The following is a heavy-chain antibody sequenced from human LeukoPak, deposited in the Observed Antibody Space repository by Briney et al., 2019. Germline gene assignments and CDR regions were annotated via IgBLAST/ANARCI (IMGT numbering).Heavy chain of an antibody. CDR3: ARNTGHRLVGATNYFDY. Sequence: ASEKVSCKASGYTFTNYGLSWVRQAPGQGLEWMGWISAYNGNTNYAQKLQGRVTMTTDTSTSTAYMELRSLRSDDTALYCCARNTGHRLVGATNYFDYWGQGTLVTVSS. CDR2: ISAYNGNT. J-gene: IGHJ4*02. V-gene: IGHV1-18*01. CDR1: GYTFTNYG. D-gene: IGHD1-26*01.